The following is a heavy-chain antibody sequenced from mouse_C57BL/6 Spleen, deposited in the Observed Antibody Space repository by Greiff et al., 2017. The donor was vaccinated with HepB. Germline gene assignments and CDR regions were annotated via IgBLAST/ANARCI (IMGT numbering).Heavy chain of an antibody. J-gene: IGHJ2*01. CDR2: ISYDGSN. D-gene: IGHD4-1*01. CDR1: GYSITSGYY. V-gene: IGHV3-6*01. Sequence: EVHLVESGPGLVKPSQSLSLTCSVTGYSITSGYYWNWIRQFPGNKLEWMGYISYDGSNNYNPSLKNRISITRDPSKNQFFLKLNSVTTEDTATYYCARAKLGFDYWGQGTTLTVSS. CDR3: ARAKLGFDY.